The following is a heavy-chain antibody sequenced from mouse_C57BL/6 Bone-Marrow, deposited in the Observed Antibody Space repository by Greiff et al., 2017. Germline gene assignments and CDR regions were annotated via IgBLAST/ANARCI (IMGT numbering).Heavy chain of an antibody. CDR1: GYTFTSYW. V-gene: IGHV1-64*01. D-gene: IGHD1-1*01. Sequence: QVQLQQPGAELVKPGASVKLSCKASGYTFTSYWMHWVKQRPGQGLEWIGMIHPNSGSTNYNEKFKSKATLTVDKSSSPAYMQLSSLTSEDVAVYYCARALLLRDYWGQGTTLTVSS. CDR3: ARALLLRDY. CDR2: IHPNSGST. J-gene: IGHJ2*01.